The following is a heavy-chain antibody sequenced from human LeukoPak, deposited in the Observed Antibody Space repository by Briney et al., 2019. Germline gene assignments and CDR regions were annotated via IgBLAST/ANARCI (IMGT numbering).Heavy chain of an antibody. CDR3: AREMSSGYSNAFDI. J-gene: IGHJ3*02. V-gene: IGHV4-31*02. Sequence: LXXXVSGGSIXSXXYYXXXIXXHXGXGLXWXXYIYYSGSTYYNPSLKSRVTISVDTSKNQFSLKLSSVTAADTAVYYCAREMSSGYSNAFDIWGQGTMVTVSS. CDR2: IYYSGST. D-gene: IGHD3-22*01. CDR1: GGSIXSXXYY.